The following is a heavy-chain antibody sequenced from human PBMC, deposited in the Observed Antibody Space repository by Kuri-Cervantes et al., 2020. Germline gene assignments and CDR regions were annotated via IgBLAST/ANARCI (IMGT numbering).Heavy chain of an antibody. CDR2: VDWDDDK. CDR3: AVGNDYVFEY. D-gene: IGHD3-16*01. Sequence: SGPTLVKPTQTLTLTCTFSGFSLTPSGMSVTWVRQPPGKALEWLALVDWDDDKFYKTSLKTRLTISKDTSKNQVVLTLTNMDPVDTGTYYCAVGNDYVFEYWGQGTLVTVSS. CDR1: GFSLTPSGMS. V-gene: IGHV2-70*13. J-gene: IGHJ4*02.